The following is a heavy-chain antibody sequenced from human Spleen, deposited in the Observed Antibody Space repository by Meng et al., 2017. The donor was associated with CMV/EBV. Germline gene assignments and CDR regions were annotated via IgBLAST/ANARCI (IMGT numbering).Heavy chain of an antibody. CDR3: ARDRGAYALNFDY. Sequence: GGSLRLSCAASGFTFSDYWMSWVRQTPGKGLEWVVNINQRGNEKNYVDSVKGRFTISRDNAMNLLYLQMNSLRVEDTAVYYCARDRGAYALNFDYWGQGTLVTVSS. CDR2: INQRGNEK. V-gene: IGHV3-7*01. CDR1: GFTFSDYW. D-gene: IGHD5-12*01. J-gene: IGHJ4*02.